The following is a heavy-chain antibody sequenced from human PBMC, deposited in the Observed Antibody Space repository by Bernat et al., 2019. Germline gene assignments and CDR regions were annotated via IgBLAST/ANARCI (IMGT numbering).Heavy chain of an antibody. CDR3: ARFGRAVGYYFDS. CDR2: IFYSGST. Sequence: QLQLQESGPGLVKPSETLSLTSTVSGGSISSSSYYWGWIRQPPGKGLEWIGNIFYSGSTYYNPSLRSRVTISVDTSKNQFSLKLSSVTAADTAVDYCARFGRAVGYYFDSWGQGTLVTVSS. D-gene: IGHD6-19*01. J-gene: IGHJ4*02. V-gene: IGHV4-39*01. CDR1: GGSISSSSYY.